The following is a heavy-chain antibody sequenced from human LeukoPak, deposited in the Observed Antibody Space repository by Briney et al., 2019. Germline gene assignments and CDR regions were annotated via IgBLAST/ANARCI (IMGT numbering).Heavy chain of an antibody. J-gene: IGHJ4*02. CDR2: IYYSGST. CDR3: ARVEDYDFWSGYLDY. Sequence: PSETLSLTCTVSGGSISSYYWSWIRQPPGKGLEWIGYIYYSGSTNYNPFLKSRVTISVDTSKNQFSLKLSSVTAADTAVYYCARVEDYDFWSGYLDYWGQGTLVTVSS. CDR1: GGSISSYY. D-gene: IGHD3-3*01. V-gene: IGHV4-59*01.